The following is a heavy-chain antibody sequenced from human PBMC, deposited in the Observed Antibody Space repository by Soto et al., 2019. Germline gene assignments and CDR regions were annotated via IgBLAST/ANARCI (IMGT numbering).Heavy chain of an antibody. CDR3: ARDLNEWEVGHYFDY. V-gene: IGHV4-61*01. CDR1: GGSVSSGSYY. J-gene: IGHJ4*02. D-gene: IGHD1-26*01. Sequence: SETLSLTCTVSGGSVSSGSYYWSWIRQPPGKGLEWIGYIYYSGSTNYNPSLKSRVTTSVDTSKNQFSLKLSSVTAADTAVYYCARDLNEWEVGHYFDYWGQGTLVTVDS. CDR2: IYYSGST.